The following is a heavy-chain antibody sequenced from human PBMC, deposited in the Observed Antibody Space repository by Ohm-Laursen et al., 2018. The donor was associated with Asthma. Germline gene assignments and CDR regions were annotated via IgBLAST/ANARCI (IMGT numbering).Heavy chain of an antibody. D-gene: IGHD1-26*01. V-gene: IGHV3-33*01. J-gene: IGHJ4*02. CDR2: IRYDGSNK. CDR1: GFTFSSYG. Sequence: SLRLSCTASGFTFSSYGMHWVRQAPGKGLEWVAVIRYDGSNKYYADSVKGRFTISRDNSKNTLYLQMNSLRAEDTAVYYCARSDQWELLEVDYWGQGTLVTVSS. CDR3: ARSDQWELLEVDY.